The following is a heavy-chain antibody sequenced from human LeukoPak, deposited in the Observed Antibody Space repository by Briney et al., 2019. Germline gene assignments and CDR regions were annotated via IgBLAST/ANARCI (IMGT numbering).Heavy chain of an antibody. CDR2: IYHSGST. J-gene: IGHJ5*02. V-gene: IGHV4-38-2*02. CDR1: GYSISSGYY. D-gene: IGHD3-9*01. CDR3: ARALTGYYEVNWFDP. Sequence: SETLSLTCTVSGYSISSGYYWGWIRQPPGKGLEWIGSIYHSGSTYYNPSLKSRVTISVDTSKNQFSLKLSSVTAADTAVYYCARALTGYYEVNWFDPWGPGTLVTVSS.